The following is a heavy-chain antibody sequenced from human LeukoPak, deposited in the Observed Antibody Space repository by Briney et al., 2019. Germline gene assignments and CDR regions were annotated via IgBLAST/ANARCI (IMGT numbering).Heavy chain of an antibody. D-gene: IGHD3-10*01. CDR3: AKDADSPYGSGINWFDP. J-gene: IGHJ5*02. V-gene: IGHV3-23*01. CDR2: ISGSGGST. Sequence: GGSLRLSCAASGFTFSSYGMSWVRPAPGKGLEWVSAISGSGGSTYYADSVKGRFTISRDNSKNTLYLQMNSLRAEDTAVYYCAKDADSPYGSGINWFDPWGQGTLVTVSS. CDR1: GFTFSSYG.